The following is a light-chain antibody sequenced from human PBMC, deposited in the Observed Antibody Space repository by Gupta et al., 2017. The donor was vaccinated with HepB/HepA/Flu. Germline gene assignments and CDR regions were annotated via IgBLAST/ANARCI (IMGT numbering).Light chain of an antibody. CDR1: QSLLHSNGYNY. CDR2: LAS. CDR3: RQSLPALLT. Sequence: IVITQSPRSLPVTPGEPAANSRRPSQSLLHSNGYNYLDWYLQKPGQSPQLLIHLASNRACGVPDRFSGSGSGTDFTLKISRVEADDVVLYYFRQSLPALLTFGQGTRLEIK. V-gene: IGKV2-28*01. J-gene: IGKJ5*01.